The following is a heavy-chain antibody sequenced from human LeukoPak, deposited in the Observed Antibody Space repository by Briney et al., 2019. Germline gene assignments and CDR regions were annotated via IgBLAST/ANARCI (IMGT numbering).Heavy chain of an antibody. CDR1: GFTLSAYA. CDR2: ISYDGSNK. V-gene: IGHV3-30*18. Sequence: PGRSLRLSCAASGFTLSAYAMHWVRQAPGKGLEWVAVISYDGSNKYYADFVKGRFTISRDSSKNTLYLQVNSLRAEDTAVYYRAKEGLGSSWNPNYFDYWGQGTLVTVSS. D-gene: IGHD6-13*01. CDR3: AKEGLGSSWNPNYFDY. J-gene: IGHJ4*02.